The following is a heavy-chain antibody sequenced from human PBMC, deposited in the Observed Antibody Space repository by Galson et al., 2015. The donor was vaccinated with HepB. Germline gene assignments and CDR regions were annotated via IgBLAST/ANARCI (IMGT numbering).Heavy chain of an antibody. Sequence: SLRLSCAASGFTFDDYGMSWVRQAPGKGLEWVSGINWNGGSTSYADSVKGRFTISRDNAKNSLYLQMNSLRAEDTALYYCARDRVGYVWNDLDYWGQGTLVTVSS. CDR1: GFTFDDYG. D-gene: IGHD1-1*01. V-gene: IGHV3-20*04. CDR2: INWNGGST. J-gene: IGHJ4*02. CDR3: ARDRVGYVWNDLDY.